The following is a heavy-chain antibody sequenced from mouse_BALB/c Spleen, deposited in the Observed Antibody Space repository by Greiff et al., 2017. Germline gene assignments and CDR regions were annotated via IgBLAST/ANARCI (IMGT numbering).Heavy chain of an antibody. J-gene: IGHJ3*01. D-gene: IGHD1-1*01. CDR2: ISSGGGST. CDR3: ARGYYSSSPAWFAD. Sequence: EVQVVESGGGLVKPGGSLKLSCAASGFAFSSYDMSWVRQTPEKRLEWVAYISSGGGSTNYSDTVKGRFTITGDNAKNTLYLQMSSLKSEDTAMYYCARGYYSSSPAWFADWGEGTLVTVSA. CDR1: GFAFSSYD. V-gene: IGHV5-12-1*01.